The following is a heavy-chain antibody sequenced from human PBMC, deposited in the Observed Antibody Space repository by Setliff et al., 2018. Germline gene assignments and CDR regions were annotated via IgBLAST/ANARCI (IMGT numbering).Heavy chain of an antibody. CDR1: GGSISSYY. V-gene: IGHV4-59*12. CDR2: IQKSGSA. Sequence: SETLSLTCTVSGGSISSYYWSWIRQPPGKGLEWIGYIQKSGSANYNPSLMSRVTISVDTSKNQFSLILRSVTAADTAVYYCARGRMRGSCSGPSCTYDPFDIWGQGTPVTVSS. D-gene: IGHD2-2*01. J-gene: IGHJ3*02. CDR3: ARGRMRGSCSGPSCTYDPFDI.